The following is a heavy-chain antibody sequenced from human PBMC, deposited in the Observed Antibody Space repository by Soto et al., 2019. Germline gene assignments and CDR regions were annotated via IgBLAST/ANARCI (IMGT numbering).Heavy chain of an antibody. V-gene: IGHV3-11*06. Sequence: VGSLRLSCATSGFPFSDYYMSWIRQAPGKGLEWLSHISPKSTYRNYADSVKGRFTISRDNTKSSVFLQMNSLGVEDTAVYYCARGGGGGLFEHWGQGVLVTVSS. CDR2: ISPKSTYR. CDR3: ARGGGGGLFEH. CDR1: GFPFSDYY. D-gene: IGHD2-21*01. J-gene: IGHJ4*02.